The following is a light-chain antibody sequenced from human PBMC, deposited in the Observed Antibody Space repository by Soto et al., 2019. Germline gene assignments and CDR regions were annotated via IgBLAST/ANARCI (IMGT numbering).Light chain of an antibody. CDR3: MQTLQTPFT. CDR1: QSLLHSDGYKY. V-gene: IGKV2-28*01. J-gene: IGKJ3*01. CDR2: LGS. Sequence: IVMTQSPVSLPVTPGEPASISCKSSQSLLHSDGYKYLDWYVQKAGQSPQLLIYLGSHRASGVPDRISGGGSGTDFTLKISKVEADDVGVYYCMQTLQTPFTFGPGTKVDIK.